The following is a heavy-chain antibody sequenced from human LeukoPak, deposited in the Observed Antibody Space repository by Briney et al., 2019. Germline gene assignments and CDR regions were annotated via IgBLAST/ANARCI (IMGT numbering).Heavy chain of an antibody. V-gene: IGHV3-30*04. Sequence: GGSLRLSCAASGFTFRSYAMHWVRQAPGKGLEWVSFISYDGSNEYYADSVKGRFTISRDNSKNTLYLQMNSLRAEDTAVYYCAREEQYYFDYWGQGTLVTVSS. D-gene: IGHD1/OR15-1a*01. J-gene: IGHJ4*02. CDR2: ISYDGSNE. CDR1: GFTFRSYA. CDR3: AREEQYYFDY.